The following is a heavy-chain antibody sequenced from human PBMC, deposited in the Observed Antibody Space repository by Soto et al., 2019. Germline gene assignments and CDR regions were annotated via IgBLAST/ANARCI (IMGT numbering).Heavy chain of an antibody. V-gene: IGHV4-31*03. J-gene: IGHJ6*02. CDR2: IYYSGST. D-gene: IGHD3-9*01. CDR1: GGSISSGGYY. CDR3: SLRYFDWLPPYGMDV. Sequence: SETLSLTCTVSGGSISSGGYYWSWIRQHPGKGLEWIGYIYYSGSTYYNPSLKSRVTISVDTSKNQFSLKLSSVTAADTAVYYCSLRYFDWLPPYGMDVWGQGTTVTVSS.